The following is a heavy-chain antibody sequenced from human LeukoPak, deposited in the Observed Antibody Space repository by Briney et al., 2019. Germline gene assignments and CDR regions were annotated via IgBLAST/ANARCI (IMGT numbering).Heavy chain of an antibody. CDR1: GDSINNFY. Sequence: SETLSLTCAVSGDSINNFYWSWIRQPPGKGLQWIGYIYYSGRTNYNPSLKSRVTISVDTSKNQFSLKLSSVTAADTAVYYCARGTRRGYSYGVAPAYWGQGTLVTVSS. V-gene: IGHV4-59*01. J-gene: IGHJ4*02. D-gene: IGHD5-18*01. CDR2: IYYSGRT. CDR3: ARGTRRGYSYGVAPAY.